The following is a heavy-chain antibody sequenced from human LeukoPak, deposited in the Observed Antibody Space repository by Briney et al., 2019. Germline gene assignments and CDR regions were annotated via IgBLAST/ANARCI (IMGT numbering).Heavy chain of an antibody. D-gene: IGHD3-22*01. Sequence: PGGSLRLSYAASGFTVSSNYMSWVRQAPGKGLVWVSRINSDGSNPNHADSVKGRFTISRDNFKNTLYLQMNSLRAEDTAVYYCAKVRDYDSSGYSDYWGQGNLVTVSS. CDR2: INSDGSNP. J-gene: IGHJ4*02. CDR1: GFTVSSNY. V-gene: IGHV3-74*01. CDR3: AKVRDYDSSGYSDY.